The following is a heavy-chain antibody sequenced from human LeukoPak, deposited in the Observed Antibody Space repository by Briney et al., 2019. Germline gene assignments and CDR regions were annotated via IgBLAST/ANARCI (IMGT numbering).Heavy chain of an antibody. CDR2: MNPNNGNT. J-gene: IGHJ4*02. V-gene: IGHV1-8*03. D-gene: IGHD3-3*01. CDR1: GYSFTNFD. CDR3: ARGINRLLTYTDFWSGPARPVATIFYFDY. Sequence: ASVKVSCKASGYSFTNFDINWVRQATGQGLEWMGWMNPNNGNTGYAQKFQGRITITRNTSISTAYTELSSLRSEDAAVYYCARGINRLLTYTDFWSGPARPVATIFYFDYWGQGTLLTVSS.